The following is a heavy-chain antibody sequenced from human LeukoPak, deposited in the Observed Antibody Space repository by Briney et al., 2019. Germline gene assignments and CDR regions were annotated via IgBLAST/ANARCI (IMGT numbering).Heavy chain of an antibody. D-gene: IGHD5-24*01. Sequence: SQTLSLTCAVSGDSISSGDYSWRWIRQPSGKGLEWIGYIFHSGSSYYNPSLKSRVSISVDKSKNQFSLRLTSVTAADTAVYYCARGIRWLRATGPERFDYWGQGTLVTVSS. CDR3: ARGIRWLRATGPERFDY. CDR2: IFHSGSS. CDR1: GDSISSGDYS. V-gene: IGHV4-30-2*01. J-gene: IGHJ4*02.